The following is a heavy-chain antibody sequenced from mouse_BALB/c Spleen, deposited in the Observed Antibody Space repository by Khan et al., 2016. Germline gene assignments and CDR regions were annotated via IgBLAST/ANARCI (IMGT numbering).Heavy chain of an antibody. CDR3: ARYYYGSSYFAY. D-gene: IGHD1-1*01. CDR2: ISYSGST. V-gene: IGHV3-2*02. Sequence: EVQLQESGPGLVKPSQSLSLTCTVTGYSITSDYAWNWIRQFPGNKLEWMGYISYSGSTSYNPSLKSRISITRDTSKNQFFLQLNSVTTEDTATYYFARYYYGSSYFAYWGQGTTLTVSS. J-gene: IGHJ2*01. CDR1: GYSITSDYA.